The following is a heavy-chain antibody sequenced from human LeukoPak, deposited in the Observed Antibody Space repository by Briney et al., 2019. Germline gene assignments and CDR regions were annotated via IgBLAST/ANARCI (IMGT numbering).Heavy chain of an antibody. V-gene: IGHV1-18*01. J-gene: IGHJ5*02. CDR3: ATDRGIVGATSGGDNWFDP. CDR1: GYTFSNYG. Sequence: ASVKVSCKASGYTFSNYGISWVRQAPGQGLEWMGWISAYNGNTNYAQKFQGRVTMTEDTSTDTAYMELSSLRSEDTAVYYCATDRGIVGATSGGDNWFDPWGQGTLVTVSS. CDR2: ISAYNGNT. D-gene: IGHD1-26*01.